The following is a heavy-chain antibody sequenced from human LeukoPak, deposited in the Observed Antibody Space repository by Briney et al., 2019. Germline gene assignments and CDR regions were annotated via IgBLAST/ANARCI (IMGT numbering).Heavy chain of an antibody. V-gene: IGHV1-69*05. CDR1: GGTFSSYA. J-gene: IGHJ4*02. D-gene: IGHD6-13*01. CDR3: ARAGAIAAYFDY. Sequence: SVKVSCKASGGTFSSYAISWVRQAPGQGLEWMGGIIPIFGTANYAQKFQGRVTITTDESTSTAYMELNSLRSEDTAVYYCARAGAIAAYFDYWGQGTLVTVSS. CDR2: IIPIFGTA.